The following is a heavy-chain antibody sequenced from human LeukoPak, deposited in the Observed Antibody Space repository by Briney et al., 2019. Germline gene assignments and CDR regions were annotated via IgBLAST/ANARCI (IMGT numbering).Heavy chain of an antibody. Sequence: GGSLRLSCAASGFTFSSYAMSWVRQAPGKGLEWVSAISGSGGSTYYADSVKGRFTISRDNSRNTLYLQMNSLRAEDTAVYYCAKDLSYDGSGSYYYWGRGTLVTVSS. CDR1: GFTFSSYA. J-gene: IGHJ4*02. D-gene: IGHD3-10*01. V-gene: IGHV3-23*01. CDR2: ISGSGGST. CDR3: AKDLSYDGSGSYYY.